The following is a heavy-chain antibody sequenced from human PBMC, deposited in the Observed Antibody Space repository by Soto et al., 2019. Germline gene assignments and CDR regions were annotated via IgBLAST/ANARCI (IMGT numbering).Heavy chain of an antibody. J-gene: IGHJ5*02. D-gene: IGHD3-10*01. Sequence: QVQLQQWGAGLLKPSETLSLTCAVYGGPFSGYCWSWSRQPPGKGLEWMGEINNSGSTNYNPSLKSLVTIEVNTSTNQFPRKLSSVTAADTAVYYCARELLAASPCCWFDPWGQGTLVTVSS. V-gene: IGHV4-34*01. CDR3: ARELLAASPCCWFDP. CDR2: INNSGST. CDR1: GGPFSGYC.